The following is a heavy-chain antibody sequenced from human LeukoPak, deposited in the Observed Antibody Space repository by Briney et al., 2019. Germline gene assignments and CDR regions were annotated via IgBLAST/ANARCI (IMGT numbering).Heavy chain of an antibody. CDR3: AKGVYDYDSSGYSN. CDR1: GFSFSTYA. J-gene: IGHJ4*02. D-gene: IGHD3-22*01. Sequence: GGSLRLSCAASGFSFSTYAMNWVRQFAGKGPEWVSGISGNGASTFYADSVKGRFTISRDNSKNTLSLQMSSLRAEDTAIYYCAKGVYDYDSSGYSNWGQGTQVTVSS. CDR2: ISGNGAST. V-gene: IGHV3-23*01.